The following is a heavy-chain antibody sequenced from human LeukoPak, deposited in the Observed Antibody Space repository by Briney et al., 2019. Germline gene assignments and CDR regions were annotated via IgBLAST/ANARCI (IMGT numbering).Heavy chain of an antibody. V-gene: IGHV3-7*01. Sequence: GGSLRLSCAASEFTFSSYWMTWVRQAPGKGLEWVANINQDGSEKYYVDSVKGRFTISRDNAKNSLYLQMNSLRAEDTAVYYCARVIWNYYMDVWGKGTTVTVSS. CDR3: ARVIWNYYMDV. D-gene: IGHD1-1*01. CDR2: INQDGSEK. J-gene: IGHJ6*03. CDR1: EFTFSSYW.